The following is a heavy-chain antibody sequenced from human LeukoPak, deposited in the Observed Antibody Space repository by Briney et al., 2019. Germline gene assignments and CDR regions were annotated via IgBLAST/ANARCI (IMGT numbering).Heavy chain of an antibody. Sequence: GGSLRLSCAASGFTVSSNYMSWVRQAPGKGLEWVSVIYSGGSTYYADSVKGRFTISRDNSKNTLYLQMNSLRAEDTAVYYCARDVDYYGSGSLGDWGQGTLVTVSS. CDR3: ARDVDYYGSGSLGD. V-gene: IGHV3-53*01. D-gene: IGHD3-10*01. CDR2: IYSGGST. J-gene: IGHJ4*02. CDR1: GFTVSSNY.